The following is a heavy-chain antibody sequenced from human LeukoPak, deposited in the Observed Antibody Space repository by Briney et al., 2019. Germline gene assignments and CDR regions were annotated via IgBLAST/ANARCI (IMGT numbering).Heavy chain of an antibody. Sequence: GGSLRLSCAASGFTFSSYSMNWVRQAPGKGLEWVSSISSSSSYIYYADSVKGRFTISRDNAKNSLYLQMNSLRAEDTAVYYCASAIIAAGEKDLDYWGQGTLVTVSS. V-gene: IGHV3-21*01. CDR2: ISSSSSYI. CDR1: GFTFSSYS. CDR3: ASAIIAAGEKDLDY. D-gene: IGHD6-25*01. J-gene: IGHJ4*02.